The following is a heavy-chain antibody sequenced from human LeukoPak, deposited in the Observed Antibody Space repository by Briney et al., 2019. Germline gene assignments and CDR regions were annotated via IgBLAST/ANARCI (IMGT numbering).Heavy chain of an antibody. J-gene: IGHJ6*03. CDR3: ARETSQKGAHYMDV. V-gene: IGHV4-34*01. CDR2: INHSGSA. D-gene: IGHD3-16*01. CDR1: GGSFSRYY. Sequence: SETLSLTCAVYGGSFSRYYWTWIRQPPGKGLEWIGEINHSGSANYNPSLKSRVTISVDASKSQFSLRLSSVTAADTAVYYCARETSQKGAHYMDVWGKGTTVTISS.